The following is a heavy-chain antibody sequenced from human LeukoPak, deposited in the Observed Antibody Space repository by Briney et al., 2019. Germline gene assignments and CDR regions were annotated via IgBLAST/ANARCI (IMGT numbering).Heavy chain of an antibody. Sequence: PGGSLRLSCAASGFTFSSYSMNWVRQAPGKGLEWVSSISTSSSYIYYADSVKGRFTISRDNAKNSLYLQMNSLRAEDTAVYYCASSVREVATIDDPKHYWYFDLWGRGTLVTVSS. D-gene: IGHD5-12*01. J-gene: IGHJ2*01. CDR3: ASSVREVATIDDPKHYWYFDL. V-gene: IGHV3-21*01. CDR2: ISTSSSYI. CDR1: GFTFSSYS.